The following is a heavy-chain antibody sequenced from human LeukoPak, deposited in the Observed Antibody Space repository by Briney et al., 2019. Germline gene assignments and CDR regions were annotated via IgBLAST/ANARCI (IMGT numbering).Heavy chain of an antibody. D-gene: IGHD6-19*01. Sequence: GGSLRLSCATSGFTFSDYYMNWVRQAPGKGLEWVSYISSSGSTIYYADSVKGRFTISRDNAKNSLYLQMNSLRAEDTAVYYCARGVAVAGSYYFDYWGQGTLVTVSS. CDR1: GFTFSDYY. J-gene: IGHJ4*02. CDR3: ARGVAVAGSYYFDY. V-gene: IGHV3-11*04. CDR2: ISSSGSTI.